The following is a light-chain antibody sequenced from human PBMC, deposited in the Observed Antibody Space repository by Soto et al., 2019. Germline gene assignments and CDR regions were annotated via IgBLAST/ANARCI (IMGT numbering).Light chain of an antibody. CDR2: GAS. CDR1: QSVGNN. V-gene: IGKV3-15*01. CDR3: QQYNGWPIT. Sequence: EIVMTPSPGTLSVSPGERVNLSCRASQSVGNNLAWHQQKPGQAPRLLIYGASTRATGFPARFSGSGSGTEFTLTISSLQSEDFAVYYCQQYNGWPITFGQGTRLEIK. J-gene: IGKJ5*01.